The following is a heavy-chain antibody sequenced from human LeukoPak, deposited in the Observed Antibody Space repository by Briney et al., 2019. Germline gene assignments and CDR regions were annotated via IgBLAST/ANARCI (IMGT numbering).Heavy chain of an antibody. CDR3: AREYSGSYSAFDY. V-gene: IGHV4-39*07. CDR1: GGSISSSSYY. D-gene: IGHD1-26*01. Sequence: SETLSLTCTVSGGSISSSSYYWGWIRQPPGKGLEWIGSIYYSGSTYYNPSLKSRVTISVDTSKNQFSLKLSSVTAADTAVYYCAREYSGSYSAFDYWGQGTLVTVSS. J-gene: IGHJ4*02. CDR2: IYYSGST.